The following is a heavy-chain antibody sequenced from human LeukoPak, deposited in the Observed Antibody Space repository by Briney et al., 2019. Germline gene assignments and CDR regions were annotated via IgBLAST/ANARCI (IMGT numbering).Heavy chain of an antibody. CDR3: ARGGFLDAFDP. J-gene: IGHJ5*02. Sequence: PSETLSLTCTVSGGSISTYYWGWIRQPPGKGLEWIGYIHYSGSTKYNPSLKSRVTISVDTSKNQFFLKLSSVIAADTAVYHCARGGFLDAFDPWGQGTLVIVSS. V-gene: IGHV4-59*01. D-gene: IGHD1-1*01. CDR2: IHYSGST. CDR1: GGSISTYY.